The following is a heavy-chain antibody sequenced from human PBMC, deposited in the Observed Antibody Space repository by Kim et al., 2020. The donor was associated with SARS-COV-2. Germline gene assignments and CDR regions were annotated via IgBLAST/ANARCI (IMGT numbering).Heavy chain of an antibody. CDR3: ARDIRFVWFGDAMDV. Sequence: GGSLRLSCEVSGLTFSNYWMTWVRQAPGKGLEWVANIKEDGGEKYYVDSVKGRFTISRDNTKSSLYLQMNSLRVEDTAVYYCARDIRFVWFGDAMDVWGKGTTVTVSS. D-gene: IGHD3-10*01. J-gene: IGHJ6*04. CDR1: GLTFSNYW. CDR2: IKEDGGEK. V-gene: IGHV3-7*01.